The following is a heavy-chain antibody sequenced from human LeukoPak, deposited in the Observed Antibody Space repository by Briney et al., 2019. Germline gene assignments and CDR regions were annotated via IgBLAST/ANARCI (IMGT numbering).Heavy chain of an antibody. D-gene: IGHD4-17*01. J-gene: IGHJ4*02. V-gene: IGHV3-9*03. CDR1: GFTFDDYA. CDR2: ISWNSGSI. CDR3: AKSVSFSVTTESHWFDY. Sequence: PGGSLRLSCAASGFTFDDYAMHWVRQAPGKGLEWVSGISWNSGSIGYADSVKGRFTISRDNAKNSLYLQMNSLRAEDMALYYCAKSVSFSVTTESHWFDYWGQGTLVTVSS.